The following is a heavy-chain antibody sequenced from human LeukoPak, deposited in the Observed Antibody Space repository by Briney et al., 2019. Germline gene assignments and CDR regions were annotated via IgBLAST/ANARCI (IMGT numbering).Heavy chain of an antibody. CDR3: ARGPLQWPDY. J-gene: IGHJ4*02. D-gene: IGHD6-19*01. CDR2: INAGNGNT. CDR1: GYTFTSYA. V-gene: IGHV1-3*01. Sequence: GASVKVSCKASGYTFTSYAVHWVRQAPGQRPEWMGWINAGNGNTKYSQKFQGRVTITRDTSASTAYMELSSLRSEDTAVYYCARGPLQWPDYWGQGTLDTVSS.